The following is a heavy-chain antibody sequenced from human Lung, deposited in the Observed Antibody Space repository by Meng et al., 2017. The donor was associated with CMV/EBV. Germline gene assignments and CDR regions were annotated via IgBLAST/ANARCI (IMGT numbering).Heavy chain of an antibody. Sequence: GGSXRLXCAASGFTFDDYTMHWVRQAPGKGLEWVSLISWDGGSTYYADSVKGRFTISRDNSKNSLYLQMNSLRTEDTALYNCAKAGHVDTSSGMDVWGQGXTVTVSS. CDR1: GFTFDDYT. CDR3: AKAGHVDTSSGMDV. J-gene: IGHJ6*02. D-gene: IGHD5-18*01. CDR2: ISWDGGST. V-gene: IGHV3-43*01.